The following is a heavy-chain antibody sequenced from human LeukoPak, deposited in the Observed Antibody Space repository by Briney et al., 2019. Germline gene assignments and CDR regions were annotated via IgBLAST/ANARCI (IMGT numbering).Heavy chain of an antibody. CDR1: GYTFTSYG. CDR3: ARDATTYSSSWYIGNYFDY. J-gene: IGHJ4*02. D-gene: IGHD6-13*01. V-gene: IGHV1-18*01. Sequence: ASVKVSCKASGYTFTSYGISWVRQAPGQGLEWMGWISAYNGNTNYAQKLQGRVTMTTDTSTSTAYMELRSLRSDDTAVYYCARDATTYSSSWYIGNYFDYWGQGTLVTVSS. CDR2: ISAYNGNT.